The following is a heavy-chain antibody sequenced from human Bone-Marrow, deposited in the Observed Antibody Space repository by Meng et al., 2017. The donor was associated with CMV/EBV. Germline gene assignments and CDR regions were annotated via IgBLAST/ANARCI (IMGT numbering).Heavy chain of an antibody. V-gene: IGHV1-2*02. J-gene: IGHJ6*02. CDR2: INPNSGGT. Sequence: ASVKVSCKASGYTFTGYYMHWVRQAPGQGLEWMGWINPNSGGTNYAQKFQGRVTMTRDTSISTAYMELSRLRSDDTAVYYCARDEIGYCSSTSCYTSIDYYYYGMDVWGQGTTVTVSS. CDR1: GYTFTGYY. D-gene: IGHD2-2*02. CDR3: ARDEIGYCSSTSCYTSIDYYYYGMDV.